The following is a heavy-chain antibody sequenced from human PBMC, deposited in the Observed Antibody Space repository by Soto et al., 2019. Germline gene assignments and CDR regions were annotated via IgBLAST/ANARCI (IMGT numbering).Heavy chain of an antibody. CDR3: ARGYYYDSSGYRRCDAFDI. Sequence: SETLSLTCTVSGGSISSGGYYWSWIRQHPGKGLEWIGYIYYSGSTYYNPSLKSRVTISVDTSKNQFSLKLSSVTAADTAVYYCARGYYYDSSGYRRCDAFDIWGQGTMVTVSS. J-gene: IGHJ3*02. D-gene: IGHD3-22*01. CDR1: GGSISSGGYY. V-gene: IGHV4-31*03. CDR2: IYYSGST.